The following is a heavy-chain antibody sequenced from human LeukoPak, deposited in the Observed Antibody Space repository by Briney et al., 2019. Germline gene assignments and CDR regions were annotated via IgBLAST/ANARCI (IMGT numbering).Heavy chain of an antibody. D-gene: IGHD1-26*01. CDR1: GGSISTSNYY. CDR2: IFYSGST. Sequence: SETLSLTCTVSGGSISTSNYYWGWIRQPPGKGLEWIGNIFYSGSTYYSPSLKSRVTISVDTSKNQFSLKLSSVTAADTAVYYCARIRRVGSSIVGAPGLYFDYWGQGTLVTVSS. V-gene: IGHV4-39*07. CDR3: ARIRRVGSSIVGAPGLYFDY. J-gene: IGHJ4*02.